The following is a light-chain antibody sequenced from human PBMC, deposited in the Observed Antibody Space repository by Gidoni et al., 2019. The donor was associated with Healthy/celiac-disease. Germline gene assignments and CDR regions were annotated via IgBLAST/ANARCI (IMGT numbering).Light chain of an antibody. J-gene: IGKJ2*01. CDR2: GAS. CDR3: QQYGSSPPYT. V-gene: IGKV3-20*01. Sequence: LTESPGTLSLSPGERATLSCRASQSVSSNYLAWYQQKPGQAPRLLIYGASSRATGIPDRFSGSGSGTDFTLTISRLEPEDFAVYYCQQYGSSPPYTFGQXTKLEIK. CDR1: QSVSSNY.